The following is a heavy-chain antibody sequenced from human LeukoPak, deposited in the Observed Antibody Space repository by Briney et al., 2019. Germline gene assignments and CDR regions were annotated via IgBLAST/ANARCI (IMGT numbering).Heavy chain of an antibody. CDR2: ISSSSSTI. J-gene: IGHJ4*02. D-gene: IGHD7-27*01. V-gene: IGHV3-48*04. Sequence: PGGSLRLTCAASGFTFSKKYIGWVRQAPGRGLEWVSYISSSSSTIYYADSVKGRFTISRDNAKNSLYLQMNSLRAEDTAVYYCARDSKWGGYYFDYWGQGTLVTVSS. CDR3: ARDSKWGGYYFDY. CDR1: GFTFSKKY.